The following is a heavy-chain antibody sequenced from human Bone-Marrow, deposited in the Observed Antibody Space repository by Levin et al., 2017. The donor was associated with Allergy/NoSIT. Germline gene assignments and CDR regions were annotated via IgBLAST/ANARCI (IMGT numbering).Heavy chain of an antibody. CDR2: IWYDGSNK. V-gene: IGHV3-33*01. CDR1: GFTFSSYG. D-gene: IGHD2-8*01. J-gene: IGHJ4*02. CDR3: ARDEWMLVRQVDY. Sequence: GESLKISCAASGFTFSSYGMHWVRQAPGKGLEWVAVIWYDGSNKYYADSVKGRFTISRDNSKNTLYLQMNSLRAEDTAVYYCARDEWMLVRQVDYWGQGTLVTVSS.